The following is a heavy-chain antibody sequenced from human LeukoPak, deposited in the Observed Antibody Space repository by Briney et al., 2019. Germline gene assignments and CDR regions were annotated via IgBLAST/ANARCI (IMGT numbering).Heavy chain of an antibody. V-gene: IGHV3-48*03. CDR1: GFTFSSYE. J-gene: IGHJ4*02. CDR2: ISSTGSTI. D-gene: IGHD5-18*01. CDR3: ARLHEQLWYD. Sequence: AGGSLRLSCAASGFTFSSYEMNWVRQAPGKGLEWISYISSTGSTIYYTDSVKGRFTISRDNAKNSLYLQMNSLRAEDTAVYYCARLHEQLWYDWGQGTLVTVSS.